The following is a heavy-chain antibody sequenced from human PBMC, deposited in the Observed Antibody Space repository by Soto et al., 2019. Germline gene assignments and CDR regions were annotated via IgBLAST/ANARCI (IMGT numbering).Heavy chain of an antibody. Sequence: EVQLLESGGGLVQPGGSLRLSCAASGFTFSSYAMSWVRQAPGKGLEWVSAISGSGGSTYYADSVKGRFTISRDNSKNTLYLQMNSLRAEDAAVYYCVGGEMSRNRGWKGYYFDYWGQGTLVTVSS. CDR1: GFTFSSYA. V-gene: IGHV3-23*01. J-gene: IGHJ4*02. CDR3: VGGEMSRNRGWKGYYFDY. CDR2: ISGSGGST. D-gene: IGHD4-17*01.